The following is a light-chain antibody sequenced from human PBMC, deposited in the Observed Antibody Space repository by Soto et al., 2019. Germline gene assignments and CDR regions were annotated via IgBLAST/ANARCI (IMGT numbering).Light chain of an antibody. CDR2: AAS. J-gene: IGKJ3*01. Sequence: DIQVTQSPSSLSASVGDRVTITCRASQGISSYLNWYQQKPGKAPKLLIYAASSLQSGVPSRFSGSGSGTDFTLTISSLQPEDFATYYCQQSYSTPLFGPGTKVDIK. V-gene: IGKV1-39*01. CDR1: QGISSY. CDR3: QQSYSTPL.